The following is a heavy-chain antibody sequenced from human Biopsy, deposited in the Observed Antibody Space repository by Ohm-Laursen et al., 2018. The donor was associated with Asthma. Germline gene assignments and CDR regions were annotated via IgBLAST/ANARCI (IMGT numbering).Heavy chain of an antibody. V-gene: IGHV4-34*12. CDR1: GGSFSGHY. D-gene: IGHD6-19*01. Sequence: GTLSLTCAVYGGSFSGHYWTWIRQPPGKGLEWIGEIIHSGNTNYNRSLKSRLTLSVDTPKNQFSLKLSSVTAADTAVYYCARDGSSVAGTPYGMDVWGQGTTVTVSS. CDR2: IIHSGNT. J-gene: IGHJ6*02. CDR3: ARDGSSVAGTPYGMDV.